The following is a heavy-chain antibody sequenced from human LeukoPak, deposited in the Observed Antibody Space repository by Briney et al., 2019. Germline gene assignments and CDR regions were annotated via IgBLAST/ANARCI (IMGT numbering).Heavy chain of an antibody. J-gene: IGHJ4*02. CDR3: ARTAVAGTAPFDY. D-gene: IGHD6-19*01. Sequence: SETLSLTCTVSGGSISSSSYYWGWIRQLPGKGLEWIGSIYYSGSTYYNPSLKSRVTISVDTSKNQFSLKLSSVTAADTAVYYCARTAVAGTAPFDYWGQGTLVTVSS. V-gene: IGHV4-39*01. CDR1: GGSISSSSYY. CDR2: IYYSGST.